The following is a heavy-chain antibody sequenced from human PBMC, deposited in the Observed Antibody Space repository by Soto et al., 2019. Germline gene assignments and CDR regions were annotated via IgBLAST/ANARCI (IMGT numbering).Heavy chain of an antibody. CDR2: ISYDGSNK. Sequence: GGSLRLSCAASGFTFSSYAMHWVRQAPGKGLEWVAVISYDGSNKYYADSVKGRFTISRDNSKNTLYLQMNSLRAEDTAVYYCARECIAPRGTACLHPWGKGILGTV. J-gene: IGHJ5*02. CDR3: ARECIAPRGTACLHP. CDR1: GFTFSSYA. V-gene: IGHV3-30-3*01. D-gene: IGHD6-13*01.